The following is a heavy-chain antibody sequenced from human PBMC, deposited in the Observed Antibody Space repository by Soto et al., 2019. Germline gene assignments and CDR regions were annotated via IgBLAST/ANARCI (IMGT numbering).Heavy chain of an antibody. Sequence: QVQLVECGGGVVQPGRSLRLSCAASGFTFSSYGMHWARQAPGKGLEWVAVIWYDGSNMYYADSVKGRFTIYRDNTKSTLFLQMTSLRAEDTAVYYCARGPPDYDRSGTYEDRPFYWGQVTLVTVSS. D-gene: IGHD3-10*01. CDR3: ARGPPDYDRSGTYEDRPFY. V-gene: IGHV3-33*01. CDR1: GFTFSSYG. CDR2: IWYDGSNM. J-gene: IGHJ4*01.